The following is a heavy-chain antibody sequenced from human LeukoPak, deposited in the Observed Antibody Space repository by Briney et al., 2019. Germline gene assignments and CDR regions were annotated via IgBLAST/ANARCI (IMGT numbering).Heavy chain of an antibody. CDR1: GFTFSSYS. D-gene: IGHD6-13*01. J-gene: IGHJ4*02. Sequence: GGSLRLSCAASGFTFSSYSMNWVRQAPGKGLEWVSYISSDSSSIFYADSVKGRFAISRDNARNSLFLQMNSLRAEDTAVYYCASPYGSTWYFENWGQGTLVTVSS. V-gene: IGHV3-48*04. CDR3: ASPYGSTWYFEN. CDR2: ISSDSSSI.